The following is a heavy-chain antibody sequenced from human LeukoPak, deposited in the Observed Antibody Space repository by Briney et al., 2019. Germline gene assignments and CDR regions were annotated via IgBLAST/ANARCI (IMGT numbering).Heavy chain of an antibody. V-gene: IGHV4-59*02. J-gene: IGHJ4*02. D-gene: IGHD3-9*01. Sequence: SETLSLTCTVSGGSVNKYYWSWIRQSPGKGLEWLGYVHDSAGTIYNPSLKSRVTISVGTSKTQFSLKVTSVTTADTAVYYCAKGRKDFDTNLGPFDSWGQGILVTVSS. CDR1: GGSVNKYY. CDR2: VHDSAGT. CDR3: AKGRKDFDTNLGPFDS.